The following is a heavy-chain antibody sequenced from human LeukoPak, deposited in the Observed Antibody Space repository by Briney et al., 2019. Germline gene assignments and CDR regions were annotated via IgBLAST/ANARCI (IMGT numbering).Heavy chain of an antibody. V-gene: IGHV1-2*02. CDR3: SRAPENYGDYLFY. D-gene: IGHD4-17*01. CDR1: GYTFTDYY. CDR2: INPGSDGT. Sequence: ASVKVSCKASGYTFTDYYIHWVREAPGQGLEWMGWINPGSDGTNYAQKFQGRVTMTSDTSINKAYLEVSRLRSDDTAVYYCSRAPENYGDYLFYWSQGTLVTVSS. J-gene: IGHJ4*02.